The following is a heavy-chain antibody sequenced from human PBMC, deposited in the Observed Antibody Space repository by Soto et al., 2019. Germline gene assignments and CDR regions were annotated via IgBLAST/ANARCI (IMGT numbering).Heavy chain of an antibody. CDR3: ARDPRGSSWYVNWFDP. CDR1: GFTFSSYS. V-gene: IGHV3-21*01. J-gene: IGHJ5*02. D-gene: IGHD6-13*01. Sequence: SGGSLRLSCAASGFTFSSYSMNWVRQAPGKGLEWVSSISSSSSYIYYADSVKGRFTISRDNAKNSLYLQMNSLRAEDTAVYYCARDPRGSSWYVNWFDPWGQGTLVTVSS. CDR2: ISSSSSYI.